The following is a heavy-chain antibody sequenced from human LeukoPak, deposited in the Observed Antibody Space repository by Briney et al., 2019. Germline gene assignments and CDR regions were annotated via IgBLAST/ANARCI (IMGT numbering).Heavy chain of an antibody. J-gene: IGHJ5*02. CDR2: IYYSGST. CDR3: ARDYYASGSYAWFDP. Sequence: SETLFLTCTVSGGSISNYYWSWIRQPPGKGLEWIGFIYYSGSTNYNPFLKSRVTISVDTSKNQFSLKLSSVTAADTAVYYCARDYYASGSYAWFDPWGQGTLVTVSS. D-gene: IGHD3-10*01. V-gene: IGHV4-59*01. CDR1: GGSISNYY.